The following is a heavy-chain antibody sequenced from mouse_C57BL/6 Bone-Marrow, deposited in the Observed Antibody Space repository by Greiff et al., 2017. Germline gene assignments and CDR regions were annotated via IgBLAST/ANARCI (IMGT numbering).Heavy chain of an antibody. D-gene: IGHD2-12*01. Sequence: EVQLQESGPVLVKPGASVKMSCKASGYTFTDYYMNWVKQIHGKSLEWIGVINPYNGGTSYNQKFKGKATLTVDKSSSTAYMELNSLTSEDSAVYYCARFRDYSFFDYWGQGTTLTVSS. CDR2: INPYNGGT. CDR3: ARFRDYSFFDY. V-gene: IGHV1-19*01. J-gene: IGHJ2*01. CDR1: GYTFTDYY.